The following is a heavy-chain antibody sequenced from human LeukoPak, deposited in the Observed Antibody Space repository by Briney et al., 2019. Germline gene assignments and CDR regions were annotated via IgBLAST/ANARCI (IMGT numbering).Heavy chain of an antibody. CDR2: INAGNGNT. J-gene: IGHJ4*02. Sequence: ASVKVSCKASGYTFTSYAMHWVRQAPGQRLEWMGWINAGNGNTKYSQKFQGRVTITRDTSASTAYMELSSLRSEDTAVYYCARDYHGSGSLTTFDYWGQGTLVIVSS. CDR3: ARDYHGSGSLTTFDY. CDR1: GYTFTSYA. D-gene: IGHD3-10*01. V-gene: IGHV1-3*01.